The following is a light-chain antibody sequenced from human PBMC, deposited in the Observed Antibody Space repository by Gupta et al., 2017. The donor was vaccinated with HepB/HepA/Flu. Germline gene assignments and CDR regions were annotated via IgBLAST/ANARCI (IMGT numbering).Light chain of an antibody. J-gene: IGKJ4*01. Sequence: DIQMTQSPSSLSASVGDRVTITCQASQDISRFLNWYQQKPSKAPNLLIYDASTLEIGVPSRFSGSGSGTDFTFTISSLQPEDISTYYCQQNDKVPLTFGGGTKVEIK. V-gene: IGKV1-33*01. CDR2: DAS. CDR3: QQNDKVPLT. CDR1: QDISRF.